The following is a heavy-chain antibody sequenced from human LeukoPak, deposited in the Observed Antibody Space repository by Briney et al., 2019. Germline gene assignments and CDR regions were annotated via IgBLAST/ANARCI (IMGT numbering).Heavy chain of an antibody. V-gene: IGHV4-39*07. D-gene: IGHD6-13*01. Sequence: SETLSLTCTVSGGSISSSTYYWGWIRQPPGKGLEWIGSIFYSGRTYYNPSLKSRVTMSVDTPKNQFSLRLSSVNAADTAVYYCARDILATSIAAPYYWGQGTLVTVSS. CDR3: ARDILATSIAAPYY. CDR2: IFYSGRT. J-gene: IGHJ4*02. CDR1: GGSISSSTYY.